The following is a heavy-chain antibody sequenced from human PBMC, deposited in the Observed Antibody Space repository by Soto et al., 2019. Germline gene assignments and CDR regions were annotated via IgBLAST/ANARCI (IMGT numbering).Heavy chain of an antibody. CDR1: GGSISSYY. CDR2: IYYSGST. J-gene: IGHJ3*02. V-gene: IGHV4-59*01. Sequence: SETLSLTCTVSGGSISSYYWSWIRQPPGKGLEWIGYIYYSGSTNYNPSLKSRVTISVDTSKNQFSLKLSSVTAAATAVYYCARARGYYYGSGSYRSTDAFDIWGQGTMVTVSS. CDR3: ARARGYYYGSGSYRSTDAFDI. D-gene: IGHD3-10*01.